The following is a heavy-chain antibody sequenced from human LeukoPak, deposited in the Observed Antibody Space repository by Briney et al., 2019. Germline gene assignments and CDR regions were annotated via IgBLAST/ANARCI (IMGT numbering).Heavy chain of an antibody. D-gene: IGHD6-19*01. J-gene: IGHJ4*02. CDR2: IYYSGST. Sequence: PSETLSLTCTVSGGSISSGSYYWSWIRQPPGKGLEWIGYIYYSGSTNYNPSLKSRVTISVDTPKNQFSLKLSSVTAADTAVYYCARHQQWLVPSFDYWGQGTLVTVSS. CDR3: ARHQQWLVPSFDY. V-gene: IGHV4-61*01. CDR1: GGSISSGSYY.